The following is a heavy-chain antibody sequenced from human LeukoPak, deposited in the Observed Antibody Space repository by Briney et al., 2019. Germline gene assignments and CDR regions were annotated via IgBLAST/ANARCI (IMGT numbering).Heavy chain of an antibody. CDR3: ARVGRSTFDY. CDR1: GYTFISHG. CDR2: MNPNSGNT. Sequence: ASVKVSCKASGYTFISHGITWVRQATGQGLEWMGWMNPNSGNTGYAQKFQGRVTMTRNTSISTAYMELSSLRSEDTAVYYCARVGRSTFDYWGQGTLVTVSS. J-gene: IGHJ4*02. V-gene: IGHV1-8*01. D-gene: IGHD2-2*01.